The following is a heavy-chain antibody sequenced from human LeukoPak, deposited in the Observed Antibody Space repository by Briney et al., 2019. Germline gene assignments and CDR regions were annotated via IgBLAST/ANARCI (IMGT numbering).Heavy chain of an antibody. V-gene: IGHV3-23*01. CDR3: AKAITPLGYSSSWYSVDY. J-gene: IGHJ4*02. CDR1: GLAFSSYA. CDR2: IIGSGGST. Sequence: GGSRRLSCAASGLAFSSYAMSWGRRAPGKALEWFSSIIGSGGSTYYADSGKGRFTISRDNSKNTLYLQMNSLRAEDTAVYYCAKAITPLGYSSSWYSVDYWGRGTLVTVSS. D-gene: IGHD6-13*01.